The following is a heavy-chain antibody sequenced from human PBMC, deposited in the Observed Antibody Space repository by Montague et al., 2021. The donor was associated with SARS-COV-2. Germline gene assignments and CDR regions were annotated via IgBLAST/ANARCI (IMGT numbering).Heavy chain of an antibody. CDR1: GGSISSGGYY. J-gene: IGHJ4*02. CDR3: ARAVETTVVTHFDY. D-gene: IGHD4-23*01. CDR2: IYYSGSA. V-gene: IGHV4-31*03. Sequence: TLSLTCTVSGGSISSGGYYWSWIRQHPGKGLEWIGYIYYSGSAYYNPSLQSRATISVDTSKNQFSLKLTSVTAADTAVYYCARAVETTVVTHFDYWGQGTLVTVSS.